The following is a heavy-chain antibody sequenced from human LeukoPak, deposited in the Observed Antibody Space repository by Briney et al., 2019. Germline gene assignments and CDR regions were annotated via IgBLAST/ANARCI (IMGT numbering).Heavy chain of an antibody. CDR3: ARDVGNYDSGTSYFDY. Sequence: PGGSLRLPCAASGFTFRSYAMHWVRQAPGKGLEWVAGISYDGTNKYYADSVKGRFTISRDNSKNTLYLQMNSLTAEDTAVYYCARDVGNYDSGTSYFDYWGQGTLVTVSP. V-gene: IGHV3-30-3*01. D-gene: IGHD3-10*01. CDR1: GFTFRSYA. J-gene: IGHJ4*02. CDR2: ISYDGTNK.